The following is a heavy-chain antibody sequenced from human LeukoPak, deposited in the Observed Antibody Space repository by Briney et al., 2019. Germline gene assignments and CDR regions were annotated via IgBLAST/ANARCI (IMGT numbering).Heavy chain of an antibody. Sequence: GGSLRLSCAASGFTFSDAWMSWVRQTPGKGLEWVGRIKSNTDGGTTDFAAPVKGGFTISRDDSENALYLQMNSLKTEDTAVYYCTTQLLYEHNFDYWGQGTLVIVSS. CDR1: GFTFSDAW. CDR3: TTQLLYEHNFDY. J-gene: IGHJ4*02. V-gene: IGHV3-15*01. D-gene: IGHD2-2*02. CDR2: IKSNTDGGTT.